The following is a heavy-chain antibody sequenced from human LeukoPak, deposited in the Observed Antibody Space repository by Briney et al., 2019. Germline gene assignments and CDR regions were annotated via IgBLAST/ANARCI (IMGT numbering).Heavy chain of an antibody. V-gene: IGHV4-39*01. CDR1: GGSISSSSYY. D-gene: IGHD1-26*01. CDR3: ARLGGRHSRLSIGY. J-gene: IGHJ4*02. Sequence: SETLSLTCTVSGGSISSSSYYWGWIRQPPGKGLEWIGSIYYSGSTYYNPSLKSRVTISVDTSKSQFSLKLSSVTAADTAVYYCARLGGRHSRLSIGYWGQGTLVTVSS. CDR2: IYYSGST.